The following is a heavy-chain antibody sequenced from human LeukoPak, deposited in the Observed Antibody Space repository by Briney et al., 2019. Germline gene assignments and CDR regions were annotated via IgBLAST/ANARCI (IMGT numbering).Heavy chain of an antibody. Sequence: ASVKVSCKASGYTFTSDYIHWVRQAPGQGLEWMGIINPSGGSTSYAQKFQGRVTMTRDTSTSTVYMELSSLRSEDTAVYYCARDDLSYSSSSKYYFDYWGQGTLVTVSS. J-gene: IGHJ4*02. CDR3: ARDDLSYSSSSKYYFDY. CDR1: GYTFTSDY. V-gene: IGHV1-46*01. D-gene: IGHD6-6*01. CDR2: INPSGGST.